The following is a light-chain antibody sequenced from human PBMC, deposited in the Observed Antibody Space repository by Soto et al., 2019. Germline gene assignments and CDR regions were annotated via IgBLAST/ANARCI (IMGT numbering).Light chain of an antibody. J-gene: IGKJ4*01. Sequence: EIVLTQSPATLSLSAGERATLSCRASQSVSSYLAWYQQKPGLAPRLLIYDASNRATGIPARFSGSGSGTDFSLTISSREPQDFAVYYCQQRSNWPLLTFGGGTKVEIK. V-gene: IGKV3-11*01. CDR3: QQRSNWPLLT. CDR1: QSVSSY. CDR2: DAS.